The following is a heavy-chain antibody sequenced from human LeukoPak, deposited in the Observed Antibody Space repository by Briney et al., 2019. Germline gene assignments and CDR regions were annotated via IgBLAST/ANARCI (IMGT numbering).Heavy chain of an antibody. V-gene: IGHV1-69*13. CDR3: ARLDYYGSGSYPDTEYFQH. CDR2: MFPIFCTA. Sequence: SEKVSCKASGGTFRSYAIRWVRPAPGRGLEWMGGMFPIFCTANYAQKFQRRVTITADEATSTAYMELSSLRSEDTAVYYCARLDYYGSGSYPDTEYFQHWGQGTLVTVSS. J-gene: IGHJ1*01. CDR1: GGTFRSYA. D-gene: IGHD3-10*01.